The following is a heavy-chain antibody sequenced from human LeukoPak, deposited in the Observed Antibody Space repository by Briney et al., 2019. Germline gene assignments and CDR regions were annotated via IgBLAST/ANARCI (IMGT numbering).Heavy chain of an antibody. V-gene: IGHV3-66*01. CDR2: IKSGGGGI. Sequence: GGSLRLSCAAFGVSVYNNHISWVRQAPGKGLERVSVIKSGGGGIYYADSVKGRFTISRDSSKSSVYLQLNSLRAEDTAVYYRARENDYHFDYWGQGTLVTVSS. J-gene: IGHJ4*02. CDR3: ARENDYHFDY. CDR1: GVSVYNNH. D-gene: IGHD4-11*01.